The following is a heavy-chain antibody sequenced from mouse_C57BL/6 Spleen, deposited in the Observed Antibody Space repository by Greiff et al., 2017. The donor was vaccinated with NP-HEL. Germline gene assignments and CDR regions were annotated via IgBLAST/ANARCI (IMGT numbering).Heavy chain of an antibody. CDR2: IDPENGDT. Sequence: VQLQQSGAELVRPGASVKLSCTASGFNIKDDYMHWVKQRPEQGLEWIGWIDPENGDTEYASKFQGKATITADPSSNTAYLQLSSLTSEDTAVYYCTTCYYYGSSPYWYFDVWGTGTTVTVSS. CDR1: GFNIKDDY. J-gene: IGHJ1*03. CDR3: TTCYYYGSSPYWYFDV. D-gene: IGHD1-1*01. V-gene: IGHV14-4*01.